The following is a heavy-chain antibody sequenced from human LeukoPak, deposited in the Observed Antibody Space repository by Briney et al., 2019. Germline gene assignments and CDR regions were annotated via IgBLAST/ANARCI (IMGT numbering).Heavy chain of an antibody. J-gene: IGHJ4*02. D-gene: IGHD3-22*01. CDR3: ARHYYHSSGHGGY. CDR2: ISSSGRTI. Sequence: GGSLRLSCAASGFTFSDCYMSWIRQAPGKGLEWLSYISSSGRTIYYADSVKGRFTISRDNAKNSLYPQMNSLRVEDTAVYYCARHYYHSSGHGGYWGQGTLVTVSS. CDR1: GFTFSDCY. V-gene: IGHV3-11*01.